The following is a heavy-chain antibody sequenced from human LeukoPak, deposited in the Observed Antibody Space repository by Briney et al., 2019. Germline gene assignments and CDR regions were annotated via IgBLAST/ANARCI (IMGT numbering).Heavy chain of an antibody. CDR3: ARGTPRWFDP. J-gene: IGHJ5*02. V-gene: IGHV4-34*01. Sequence: PSETLSLTCAVYGGFFSGYYWSWIRQPPGKGLEWIGEINHSGSTNYNPSLKSRVTISVDTSKNQFSLKLSSVTAADTAVYYCARGTPRWFDPWGQGTLVTVSS. CDR1: GGFFSGYY. CDR2: INHSGST. D-gene: IGHD2-15*01.